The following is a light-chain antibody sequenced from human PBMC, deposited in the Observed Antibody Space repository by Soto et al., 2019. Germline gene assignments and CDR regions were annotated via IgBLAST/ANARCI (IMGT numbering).Light chain of an antibody. J-gene: IGKJ1*01. V-gene: IGKV3-20*01. Sequence: EYVVTQSPGTLSLSPGEGATLSCRASQRVSSSYLAWYQQKPGQAPRLLIYGTSRRATGISDRFSGSGSGTDFTLTISRLEPEDFAVYYCQQYGRSPRTFGQGSKVEIK. CDR2: GTS. CDR3: QQYGRSPRT. CDR1: QRVSSSY.